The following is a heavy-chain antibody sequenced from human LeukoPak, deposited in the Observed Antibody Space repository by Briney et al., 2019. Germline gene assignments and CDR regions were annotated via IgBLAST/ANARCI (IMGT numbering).Heavy chain of an antibody. J-gene: IGHJ6*03. CDR3: AHYYSYMDV. V-gene: IGHV3-21*01. CDR2: ISSSSSYI. Sequence: GGSLRLSCAASGFTFSSYEMNWVRQAPGKGLEWVSSISSSSSYIYYADSVKGRFTISRDNAKNSLYLQMNSLRAEDTAVYYCAHYYSYMDVWGKGTTVTISS. CDR1: GFTFSSYE.